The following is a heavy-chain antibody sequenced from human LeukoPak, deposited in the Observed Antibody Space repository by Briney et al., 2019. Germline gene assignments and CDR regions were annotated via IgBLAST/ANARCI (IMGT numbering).Heavy chain of an antibody. CDR3: AKKYSTGLDP. D-gene: IGHD1-26*01. CDR2: ISSSSSTI. Sequence: PGGSLRLSCAASGFTFSSYSMNWVRQAPGKGLEWVSYISSSSSTIYYADSVKGRFTISRDNAKNSLYLQMNSLRAEDTAVYYCAKKYSTGLDPWGQGTLVTVSS. J-gene: IGHJ5*02. CDR1: GFTFSSYS. V-gene: IGHV3-48*04.